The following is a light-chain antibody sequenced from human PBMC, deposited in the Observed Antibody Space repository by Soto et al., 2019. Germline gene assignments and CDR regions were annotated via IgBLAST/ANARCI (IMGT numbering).Light chain of an antibody. CDR2: EGS. Sequence: QSLLTQPASVSLSPGQSITISCTGTSSDVGSYNLVSWYQQHPGKAPKLMIYEGSKRPSGVSNRFSGSKSGNTASLTISGLQAEDEADYYCSSYAGSLYVFGTGTKVTVL. J-gene: IGLJ1*01. V-gene: IGLV2-23*01. CDR3: SSYAGSLYV. CDR1: SSDVGSYNL.